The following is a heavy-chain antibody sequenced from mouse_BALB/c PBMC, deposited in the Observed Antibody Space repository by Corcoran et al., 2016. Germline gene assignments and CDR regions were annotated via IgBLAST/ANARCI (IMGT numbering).Heavy chain of an antibody. Sequence: EVQLQQSGAELVKPGASVKLSCTASGFNIKDTYMHWVKQRPEQGLEWIGRIDPANGNTKYDPKFQGKATTTADTSSNTAYLQLSSLTSEDTAVYYCARYTAPPYWGQGTLVTVSA. D-gene: IGHD1-2*01. J-gene: IGHJ3*01. V-gene: IGHV14-3*02. CDR3: ARYTAPPY. CDR2: IDPANGNT. CDR1: GFNIKDTY.